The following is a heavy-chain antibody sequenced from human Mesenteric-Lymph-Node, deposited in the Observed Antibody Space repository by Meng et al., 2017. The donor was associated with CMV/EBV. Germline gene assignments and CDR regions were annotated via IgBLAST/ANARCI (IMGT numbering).Heavy chain of an antibody. CDR3: AKATEAKSSGSYGLFDS. CDR2: ISSSGSTE. Sequence: GESLKISCAASGFSFNNYEMNWVRQAPGKGLEWVSYISSSGSTEYYADSVKGRFTISRDNAKNTLYLQMNSLRVEDTAVYYCAKATEAKSSGSYGLFDSWGQGTLVTVSS. CDR1: GFSFNNYE. D-gene: IGHD1-26*01. V-gene: IGHV3-48*03. J-gene: IGHJ4*02.